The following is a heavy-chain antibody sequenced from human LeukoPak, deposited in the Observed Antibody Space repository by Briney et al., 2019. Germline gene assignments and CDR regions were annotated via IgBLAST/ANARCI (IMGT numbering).Heavy chain of an antibody. V-gene: IGHV4-59*01. Sequence: SETLSLTCTVSGGSISSYYWSWIRQPPGKGLEWIGYIYYSGSTNYNPSLKSRVTISVDTSKNQFSLKLSSVTTADTAVYYCARVESRDAFDIWGQGTMVTVSS. J-gene: IGHJ3*02. CDR2: IYYSGST. CDR1: GGSISSYY. CDR3: ARVESRDAFDI.